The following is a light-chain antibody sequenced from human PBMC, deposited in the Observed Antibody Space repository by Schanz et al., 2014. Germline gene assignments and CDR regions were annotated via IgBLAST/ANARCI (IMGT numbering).Light chain of an antibody. J-gene: IGKJ4*01. CDR3: QQGDNPLT. V-gene: IGKV3D-15*01. Sequence: EIVMTQSPATLSVSPGERATLSCRASRSVSSNLAWFQQKRGQAPRLFIYGASNRATGIPARFSGSGSGKDFPLPISSLQPEDFATYYCQQGDNPLTFGGGTKVESK. CDR2: GAS. CDR1: RSVSSN.